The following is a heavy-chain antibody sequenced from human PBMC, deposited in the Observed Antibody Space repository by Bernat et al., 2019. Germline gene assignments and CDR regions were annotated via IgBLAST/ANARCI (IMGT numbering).Heavy chain of an antibody. D-gene: IGHD6-13*01. CDR3: ARDQGSSWYKKYNWFDP. CDR1: GYSISSGYY. J-gene: IGHJ5*02. CDR2: IYHSGST. V-gene: IGHV4-38-2*02. Sequence: QVQLQESGPGLVKPSETLSLTCAVSGYSISSGYYWGWIRQPPGKGLEWIGSIYHSGSTYYNPSLKSRVTISVDTSKNQFSRKRGSVTAADTAGYYCARDQGSSWYKKYNWFDPWGQGTLVTVSS.